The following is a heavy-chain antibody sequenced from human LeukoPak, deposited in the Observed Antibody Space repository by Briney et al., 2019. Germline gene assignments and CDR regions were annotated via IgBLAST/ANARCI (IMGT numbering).Heavy chain of an antibody. Sequence: GGSLRLSCAASGCTFSSYLMSWVGQAPGKGLEWVANIRQDGDEKYVDSVQGGFTISRDNGNNSLYLQMNSLRAEDTAVYCCARSGSGYSHYYYMDVWGKGTTVTVSS. CDR1: GCTFSSYL. J-gene: IGHJ6*03. CDR3: ARSGSGYSHYYYMDV. CDR2: IRQDGDEK. D-gene: IGHD1-26*01. V-gene: IGHV3-7*01.